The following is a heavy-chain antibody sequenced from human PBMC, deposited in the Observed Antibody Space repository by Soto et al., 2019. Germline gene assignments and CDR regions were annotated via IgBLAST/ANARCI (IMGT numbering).Heavy chain of an antibody. D-gene: IGHD1-26*01. J-gene: IGHJ6*02. CDR1: GLTFSSYG. CDR3: AKRPGAYGMDV. V-gene: IGHV3-30*18. CDR2: ISYDGSNK. Sequence: GGSLRISCAASGLTFSSYGMHWVRQAPGKGREWVAVISYDGSNKYYADSVKGRFTISRDNSKNTLYLQMNSLRAEDTAVYYCAKRPGAYGMDVWGQGPTVTVSS.